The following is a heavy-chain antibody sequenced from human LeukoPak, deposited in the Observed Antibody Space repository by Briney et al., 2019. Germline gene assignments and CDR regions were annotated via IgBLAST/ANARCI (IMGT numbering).Heavy chain of an antibody. D-gene: IGHD6-19*01. CDR2: IDPSSGGTT. CDR3: ARGPSSGYYYFDD. J-gene: IGHJ4*01. CDR1: GYTFTTYF. V-gene: IGHV1-46*01. Sequence: ASVKVSCNASGYTFTTYFIHWVRRAPGQRLEWMGGIDPSSGGTTFYAQKSLGRITMIWETTTSIGYMDLSSQNSENTAVFNGARGPSSGYYYFDDWGQGTMVTVSS.